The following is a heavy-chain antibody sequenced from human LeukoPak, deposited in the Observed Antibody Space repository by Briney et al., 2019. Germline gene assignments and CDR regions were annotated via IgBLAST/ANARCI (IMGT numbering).Heavy chain of an antibody. V-gene: IGHV3-30*02. CDR3: ARVHGGYPFDY. Sequence: PGGSLRLSCEASGFTFSSYGLHWVRQAPGKGLEWVAFIRSDASYEYYIDSVKGRFTLSRDNSKNTLYLQMSTLRPEDTAVYYCARVHGGYPFDYWGQGTLVTVSS. J-gene: IGHJ4*02. CDR1: GFTFSSYG. CDR2: IRSDASYE. D-gene: IGHD2-15*01.